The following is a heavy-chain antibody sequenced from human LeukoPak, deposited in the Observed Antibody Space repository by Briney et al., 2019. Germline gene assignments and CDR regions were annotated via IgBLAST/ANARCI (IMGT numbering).Heavy chain of an antibody. V-gene: IGHV3-7*01. CDR3: ARDKIVGPTTLDY. CDR2: IKQDGYEK. J-gene: IGHJ4*02. Sequence: GGSLRLSCAASGFTFSGYWMSWVRQTPEKGLEWVANIKQDGYEKYYVDSVKGRFTISRDNAKSSLYLQMNSLRADDTAIYYCARDKIVGPTTLDYWGQGTLVTVSS. D-gene: IGHD1-26*01. CDR1: GFTFSGYW.